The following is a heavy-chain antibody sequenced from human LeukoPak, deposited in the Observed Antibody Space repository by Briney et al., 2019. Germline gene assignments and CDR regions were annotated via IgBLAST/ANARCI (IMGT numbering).Heavy chain of an antibody. D-gene: IGHD2-2*01. Sequence: GGSLRLSCAASGFTVISNYMNWVRQAPGKGLEWVSYISSSGSTIYYADSVKGRFTISRDNAKNSLYLQMNSLRAEDTAVYYCARAYCSSTSCYPPNYWGQGTLVTVSS. V-gene: IGHV3-48*03. CDR3: ARAYCSSTSCYPPNY. CDR2: ISSSGSTI. J-gene: IGHJ4*02. CDR1: GFTVISNY.